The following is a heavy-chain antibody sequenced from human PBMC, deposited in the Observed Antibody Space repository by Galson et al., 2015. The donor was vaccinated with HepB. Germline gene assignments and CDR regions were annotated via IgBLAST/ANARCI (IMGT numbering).Heavy chain of an antibody. CDR1: GFTFSGSA. CDR3: LRLGDLSGYSSS. D-gene: IGHD6-13*01. J-gene: IGHJ4*02. Sequence: SLRLSCAASGFTFSGSAIHWVRQASGKGPEWVGRIRSKASDYATANAASLKGRFTISRDDSKNTACLHMNSLKTEDTAVYYCLRLGDLSGYSSSWGQGTLVTVSS. V-gene: IGHV3-73*01. CDR2: IRSKASDYAT.